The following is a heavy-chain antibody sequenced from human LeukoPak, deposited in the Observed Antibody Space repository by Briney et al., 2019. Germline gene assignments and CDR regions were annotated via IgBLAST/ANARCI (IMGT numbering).Heavy chain of an antibody. Sequence: SETLSLTCTVSGGSISNYYWSWIRQPPAEGLEWIGYIYYTGSTNYNPSLKSRVTISLDTSKSQFSLKVSSVTAADTAVYYCARGVCTSSSCYAGDYGMDVWGQGTTVTVSS. CDR1: GGSISNYY. CDR3: ARGVCTSSSCYAGDYGMDV. CDR2: IYYTGST. J-gene: IGHJ6*02. D-gene: IGHD2-2*01. V-gene: IGHV4-59*08.